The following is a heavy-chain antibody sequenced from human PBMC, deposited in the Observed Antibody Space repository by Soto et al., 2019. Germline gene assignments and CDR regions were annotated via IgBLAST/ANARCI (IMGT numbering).Heavy chain of an antibody. J-gene: IGHJ5*02. D-gene: IGHD2-2*02. CDR3: ARSFIVVVPAAISSDWFWFDP. CDR1: GYTFTSYY. V-gene: IGHV1-46*01. CDR2: INPSGGST. Sequence: ASVKFSCKASGYTFTSYYMHWVRQAPGQGLEWMGIINPSGGSTSYAQKFQGRVTMTRDTSTSTVYMELSSLRSEDTAVYYCARSFIVVVPAAISSDWFWFDPWGQGTLVNVSA.